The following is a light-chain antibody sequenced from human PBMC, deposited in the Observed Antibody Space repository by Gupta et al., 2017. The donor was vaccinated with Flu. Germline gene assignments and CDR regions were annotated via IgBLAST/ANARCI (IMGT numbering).Light chain of an antibody. J-gene: IGKJ1*01. Sequence: EILLTQSPGTLSLSPGESATLSCRASQSVNRHYLVWYQQKVGQAPRLLIYGASNRATGIPDRFRGRGSGTNFTLTISRLEPEDFAVYYCQQYVSPPRTFGQGTKVEIK. CDR1: QSVNRHY. CDR3: QQYVSPPRT. V-gene: IGKV3-20*01. CDR2: GAS.